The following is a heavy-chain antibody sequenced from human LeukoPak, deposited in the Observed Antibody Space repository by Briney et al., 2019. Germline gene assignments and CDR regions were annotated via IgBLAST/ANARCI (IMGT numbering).Heavy chain of an antibody. J-gene: IGHJ4*02. CDR1: GFTFSSYE. D-gene: IGHD1-26*01. CDR3: ARGLSGITWLLDF. V-gene: IGHV3-48*03. Sequence: GGSLRLSCAASGFTFSSYEMNWVRQAPGKGLEWVSYTSSSGSTIYYADSVKGRFTISRDNAKNSLYLQMNSLRPEDTAVYYCARGLSGITWLLDFWGQGTVVTVSS. CDR2: TSSSGSTI.